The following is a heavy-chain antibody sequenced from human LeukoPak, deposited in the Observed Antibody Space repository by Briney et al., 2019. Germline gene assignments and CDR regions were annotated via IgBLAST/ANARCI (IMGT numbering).Heavy chain of an antibody. CDR3: ARMYTSSWYEVLSAFDI. CDR2: ISYDGTNK. CDR1: GFPFSTYA. J-gene: IGHJ3*02. D-gene: IGHD6-13*01. V-gene: IGHV3-30*04. Sequence: GGSLRLSCAASGFPFSTYAMHWVRQAPGKGLEWVAVISYDGTNKNYADSVKGRFTISRDNSKNTVYMQMNSLRGEDTAVYFCARMYTSSWYEVLSAFDIWGQGTMVTVSP.